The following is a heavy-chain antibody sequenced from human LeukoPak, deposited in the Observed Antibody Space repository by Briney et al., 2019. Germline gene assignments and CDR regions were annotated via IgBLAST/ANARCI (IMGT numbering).Heavy chain of an antibody. D-gene: IGHD6-6*01. CDR3: ARGEQLVFLFDY. CDR2: IIPIFGTA. CDR1: GYTFTSYA. Sequence: ASVKVSCKASGYTFTSYAISWVRQAPGQGLEWMGGIIPIFGTANYAQKFQGRVTITTDESTSTAYMELSSLRSEDTAVYYCARGEQLVFLFDYWGQGTLVTVSS. V-gene: IGHV1-69*05. J-gene: IGHJ4*02.